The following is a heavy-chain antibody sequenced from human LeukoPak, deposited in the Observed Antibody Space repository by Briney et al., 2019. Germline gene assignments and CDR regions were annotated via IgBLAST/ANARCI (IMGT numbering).Heavy chain of an antibody. J-gene: IGHJ4*02. D-gene: IGHD4-17*01. CDR3: ARDRARYGDYFDY. CDR1: GFTFSSYA. CDR2: ISGSGGST. V-gene: IGHV3-23*01. Sequence: GGSLRLSCAASGFTFSSYAMSWVRQAPGKGLEWVSAISGSGGSTYYADSVKGRFTISRDNSKNTLYLQMDSLRAEDTAVYYCARDRARYGDYFDYWGQGTLVTVSS.